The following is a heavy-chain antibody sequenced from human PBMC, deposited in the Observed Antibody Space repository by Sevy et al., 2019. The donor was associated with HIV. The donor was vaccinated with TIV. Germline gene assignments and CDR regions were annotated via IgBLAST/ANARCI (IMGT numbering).Heavy chain of an antibody. J-gene: IGHJ4*02. V-gene: IGHV3-49*03. CDR1: GFTFGDYA. Sequence: GGSLRLSCTASGFTFGDYAMSWFRQAPGKGLEWVGFIRSKGYGGTTEYAASVKGRFTISRDDSKSIAYVQMNSLKTEDTAVYYCARGPRGNYVFDYSGQGTLVTVSS. D-gene: IGHD4-4*01. CDR3: ARGPRGNYVFDY. CDR2: IRSKGYGGTT.